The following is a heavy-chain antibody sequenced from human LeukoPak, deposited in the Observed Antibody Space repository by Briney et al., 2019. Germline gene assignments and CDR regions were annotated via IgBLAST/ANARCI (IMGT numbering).Heavy chain of an antibody. CDR2: IYTSGST. CDR3: ARAYYDSSGYYPDAFDI. D-gene: IGHD3-22*01. Sequence: SPTLSLTCTVSGGSISSGSYYWSWIRQPAGKGLEWIGRIYTSGSTNYNPSLKSRVTISVDTSKNQFSLKLSSVTAADTAVYYCARAYYDSSGYYPDAFDIWGQGTMVTVSS. CDR1: GGSISSGSYY. J-gene: IGHJ3*02. V-gene: IGHV4-61*02.